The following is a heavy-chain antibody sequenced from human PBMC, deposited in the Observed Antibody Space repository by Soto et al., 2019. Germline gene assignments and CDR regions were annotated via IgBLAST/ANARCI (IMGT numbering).Heavy chain of an antibody. CDR1: CGSISSGGYS. J-gene: IGHJ4*02. CDR3: ARIRNYYDSSGYIDY. CDR2: IYHSGST. V-gene: IGHV4-30-2*01. D-gene: IGHD3-22*01. Sequence: SETLSLTCAVSCGSISSGGYSWSWIRQPPGKGLEWIGYIYHSGSTYYNPSLKSRVTISVDTSKNQFSLKLSSVTAADTAVYYCARIRNYYDSSGYIDYWGQGTLVTVSS.